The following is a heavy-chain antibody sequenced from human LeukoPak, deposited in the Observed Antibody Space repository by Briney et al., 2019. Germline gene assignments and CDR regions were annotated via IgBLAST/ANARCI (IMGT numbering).Heavy chain of an antibody. V-gene: IGHV3-21*01. Sequence: GGSLRLSCAASRSTFSSYKVNWVRQAPGKGLEWVSSISSSSSYIYYADSVKGRFTISRDNARNPLYLQMNSLRAEDTAVYYCARESGSGEFDYWGQGTLVTVSS. CDR2: ISSSSSYI. CDR1: RSTFSSYK. J-gene: IGHJ4*02. CDR3: ARESGSGEFDY. D-gene: IGHD6-19*01.